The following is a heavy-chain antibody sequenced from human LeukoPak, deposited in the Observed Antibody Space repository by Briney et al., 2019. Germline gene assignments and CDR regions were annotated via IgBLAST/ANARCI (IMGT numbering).Heavy chain of an antibody. V-gene: IGHV4-59*01. Sequence: SETLSLTYTVSGGSISSYYWSWIRQPPGKGLEWIGYIYYSGSTNYNPSLKSRVTISVDTSKNQFSLKLSSVTAADTAVYYCARARWLRFGPTNLDAFDIWGQGTMVTVSS. CDR1: GGSISSYY. J-gene: IGHJ3*02. CDR2: IYYSGST. D-gene: IGHD5-12*01. CDR3: ARARWLRFGPTNLDAFDI.